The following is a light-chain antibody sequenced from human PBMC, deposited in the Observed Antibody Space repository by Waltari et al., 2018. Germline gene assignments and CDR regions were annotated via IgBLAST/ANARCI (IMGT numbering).Light chain of an antibody. CDR1: SSDVGRSKF. J-gene: IGLJ2*01. CDR2: EVF. CDR3: SSYAGGNTLV. V-gene: IGLV2-8*01. Sequence: QPALTQPPSASGSLGPSVTISCTGSSSDVGRSKFVSWYQQYPGKAPKLIFYEVFKRPPGVPDRFSGSKSGNTASLTVSGLQPEDEADYYCSSYAGGNTLVFGGGTRLTVL.